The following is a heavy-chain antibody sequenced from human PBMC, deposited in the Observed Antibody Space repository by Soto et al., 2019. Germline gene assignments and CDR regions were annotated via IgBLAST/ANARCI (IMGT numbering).Heavy chain of an antibody. CDR1: GYTLTSYD. J-gene: IGHJ5*02. CDR3: ARGRGFYYDFWSGYYNWFDP. V-gene: IGHV1-8*01. D-gene: IGHD3-3*01. CDR2: MNPNSGNT. Sequence: ASVKVSCKASGYTLTSYDINWVRQATGQGLEWMGWMNPNSGNTGYAQKFQGRVTMTRNTSISTAYMELSSLRSEDTAVYYCARGRGFYYDFWSGYYNWFDPWGQGTLVTVSS.